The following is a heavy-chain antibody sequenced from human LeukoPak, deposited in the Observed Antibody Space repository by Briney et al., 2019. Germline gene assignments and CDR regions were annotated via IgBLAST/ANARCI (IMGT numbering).Heavy chain of an antibody. D-gene: IGHD6-19*01. J-gene: IGHJ4*02. Sequence: PSETLSLTCPGSGGSISSYYWSWIRQPAGKGLDWIGRIYTSGSTNYTPSLKSRVTMSVDTSKNQFSLKLSSVTAADTAVYYCASLSSGWSPRDYWGQGTLVTVSS. CDR3: ASLSSGWSPRDY. CDR1: GGSISSYY. V-gene: IGHV4-4*07. CDR2: IYTSGST.